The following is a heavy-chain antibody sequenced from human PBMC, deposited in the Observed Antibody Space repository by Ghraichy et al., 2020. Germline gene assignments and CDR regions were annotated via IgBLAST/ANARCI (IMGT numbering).Heavy chain of an antibody. J-gene: IGHJ6*02. CDR1: GGSISSSSYY. Sequence: SETLSLTCTVSGGSISSSSYYWGWIRQPPGKGLEWIGSIYYSGSTYYNPSLKSRVTISVDTSKNQFSLKLSSVTAADTAVYYCARRGSGGLHSSSWYQVDFRKSDGSYYGMDVWGQGTTVTVSS. D-gene: IGHD6-13*01. CDR2: IYYSGST. CDR3: ARRGSGGLHSSSWYQVDFRKSDGSYYGMDV. V-gene: IGHV4-39*01.